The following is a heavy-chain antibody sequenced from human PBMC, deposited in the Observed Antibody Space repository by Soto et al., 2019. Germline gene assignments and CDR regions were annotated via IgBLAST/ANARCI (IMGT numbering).Heavy chain of an antibody. V-gene: IGHV4-34*01. CDR3: ARVRSSGWPIDY. J-gene: IGHJ4*02. CDR2: INHSGST. D-gene: IGHD6-19*01. CDR1: GGSFSGYY. Sequence: QVQLQQWGAGLLKPSETLSLTCAVYGGSFSGYYWSWIRQPPGKGLEWIGEINHSGSTNYNPSLKSRVTISVDTSKNQFSQKLSSVTAADTAVYYCARVRSSGWPIDYWGQGTLVTVSS.